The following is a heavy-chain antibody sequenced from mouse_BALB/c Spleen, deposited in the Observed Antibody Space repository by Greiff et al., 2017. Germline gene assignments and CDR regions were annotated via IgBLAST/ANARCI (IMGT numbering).Heavy chain of an antibody. Sequence: EVKLVESGPELVKPGASVKISCKASGYTFTDYNMHWVKQSHGKSLEWIGYIYPYNGGTGYNQKFKSKATLTVDNSSSTAYMELRSLTSEDSAVYYCAREGDYYGSSYGFAYWGQGTLVTVSA. J-gene: IGHJ3*01. CDR1: GYTFTDYN. CDR2: IYPYNGGT. V-gene: IGHV1S29*02. D-gene: IGHD1-1*01. CDR3: AREGDYYGSSYGFAY.